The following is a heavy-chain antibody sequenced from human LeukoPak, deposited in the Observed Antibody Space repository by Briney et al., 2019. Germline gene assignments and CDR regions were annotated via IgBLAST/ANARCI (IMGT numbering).Heavy chain of an antibody. V-gene: IGHV1-2*02. Sequence: ASVKVSCKASRYTLTGYYMHCVRQAPGQGLERMGWINPNSGVTKYAQKFQGRVTMTRDTPISTAYMELSRLTSDDTAVYYCAKWIETSGYYFDYWGQGALVTVSS. J-gene: IGHJ4*02. CDR2: INPNSGVT. CDR1: RYTLTGYY. D-gene: IGHD3-22*01. CDR3: AKWIETSGYYFDY.